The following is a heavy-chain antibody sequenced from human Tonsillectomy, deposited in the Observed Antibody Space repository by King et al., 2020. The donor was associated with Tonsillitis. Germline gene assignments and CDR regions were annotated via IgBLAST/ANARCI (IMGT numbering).Heavy chain of an antibody. J-gene: IGHJ6*02. CDR1: GFSLSTSGVG. CDR3: AYKDDSSGYYYYYGMDV. V-gene: IGHV2-5*02. CDR2: IYWDDDK. Sequence: ITLKESGPTLVKPTQTLTLTCTFSGFSLSTSGVGVGWIRQPPGKALEWLALIYWDDDKRYSPSLKSRLTITKDTSKNQVVLTMTNMDPVDTATYYCAYKDDSSGYYYYYGMDVWGQGTTVTVSS. D-gene: IGHD3-22*01.